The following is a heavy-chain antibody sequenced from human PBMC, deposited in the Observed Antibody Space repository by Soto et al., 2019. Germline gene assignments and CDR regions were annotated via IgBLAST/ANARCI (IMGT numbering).Heavy chain of an antibody. J-gene: IGHJ4*02. V-gene: IGHV1-24*01. CDR3: ATGKCDTVGCYSYLGH. CDR1: GNTLKDLS. Sequence: ASVKVSCKVSGNTLKDLSLHWVRQAPGKGLEWMGGFDPAHGATIYAQKFRGRIIMTDDTSTDTAYMDLSSLSSEDTAVYYCATGKCDTVGCYSYLGHWGQGTPVTVSS. D-gene: IGHD2-15*01. CDR2: FDPAHGAT.